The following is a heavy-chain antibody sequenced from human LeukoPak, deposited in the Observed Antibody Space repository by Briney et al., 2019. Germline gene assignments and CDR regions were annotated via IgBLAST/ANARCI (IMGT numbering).Heavy chain of an antibody. Sequence: PSETLSLTCTVSGGSISTYYWNWVRQPPGKGGEWGGYIYYSGTTNYNPSLKRRVSMSVDTSKNQFSRKGSCVDAADTAGYYCARGRKYTSGYRVTELGSGYSDYWGQGTLVTVSS. D-gene: IGHD5-18*01. V-gene: IGHV4-59*01. CDR3: ARGRKYTSGYRVTELGSGYSDY. CDR1: GGSISTYY. CDR2: IYYSGTT. J-gene: IGHJ4*02.